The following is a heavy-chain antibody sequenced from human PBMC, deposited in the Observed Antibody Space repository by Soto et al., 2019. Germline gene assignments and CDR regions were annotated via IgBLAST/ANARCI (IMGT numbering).Heavy chain of an antibody. D-gene: IGHD6-19*01. CDR3: ARDRIAVAGTNSVLGDFDI. V-gene: IGHV4-4*02. CDR1: GGSISSSNW. J-gene: IGHJ3*02. Sequence: SETLSLTCAVSGGSISSSNWWSWVRQPPGKGLEWIGEIYHSGSTNYNPSLKSRVTISVDKSKNQFSLKLSSVTAADTAVYYCARDRIAVAGTNSVLGDFDIWGQGTMVTVSS. CDR2: IYHSGST.